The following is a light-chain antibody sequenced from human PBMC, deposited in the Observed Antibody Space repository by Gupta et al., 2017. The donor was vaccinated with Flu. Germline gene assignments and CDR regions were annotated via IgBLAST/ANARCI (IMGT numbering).Light chain of an antibody. Sequence: GTVTLTCASSTGAVTSGHYPRWFQQKPAPAPMTLIHGTSNKHSWTPSRFSGSLLAAKAAPTLSGVQAEDDAYDYCPPYNGGRGVFGGGTKLTVL. CDR3: PPYNGGRGV. CDR2: GTS. V-gene: IGLV7-43*01. CDR1: TGAVTSGHY. J-gene: IGLJ3*02.